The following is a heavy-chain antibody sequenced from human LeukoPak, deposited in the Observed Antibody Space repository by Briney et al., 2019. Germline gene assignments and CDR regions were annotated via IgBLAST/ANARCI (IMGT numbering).Heavy chain of an antibody. CDR1: GGSFSGYY. CDR3: ARGLGQGPWLDYFDY. V-gene: IGHV4-34*01. CDR2: INHSGST. J-gene: IGHJ4*02. Sequence: PSETLSLTCAVYGGSFSGYYWSWIRQPPGKGLEWIGEINHSGSTNYNPSLKSRVTISVDTSKNQFSLKLSSVTAADTAVYYCARGLGQGPWLDYFDYWGQGTLVTVSS. D-gene: IGHD6-19*01.